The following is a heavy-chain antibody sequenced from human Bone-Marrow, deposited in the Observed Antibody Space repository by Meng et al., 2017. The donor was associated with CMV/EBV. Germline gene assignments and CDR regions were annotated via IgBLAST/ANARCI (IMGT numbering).Heavy chain of an antibody. CDR3: EGGQSPEIVVVPAAIYYYYYGMDV. Sequence: SLKVSCKASGGTSSSYAISWVRQDPGQGLEWMGGNILIFGTANYAQKFQGRVMITTDESTSTACMELSSLRSEEKAVYYCEGGQSPEIVVVPAAIYYYYYGMDVWGQGTTVTVSS. D-gene: IGHD2-2*01. CDR1: GGTSSSYA. J-gene: IGHJ6*02. CDR2: NILIFGTA. V-gene: IGHV1-69*05.